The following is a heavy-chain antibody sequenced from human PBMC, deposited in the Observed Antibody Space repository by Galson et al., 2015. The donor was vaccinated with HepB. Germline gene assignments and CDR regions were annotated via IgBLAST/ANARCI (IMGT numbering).Heavy chain of an antibody. D-gene: IGHD3-10*01. CDR1: GFTVISNY. CDR2: IYFGGTT. V-gene: IGHV3-66*01. Sequence: LRLSCAASGFTVISNYVTWVRPAPGKGLEWVSVIYFGGTTYYADSVKGRFTISRDHSKNTMYLQMNSLRAEDTAVYYCARGGWFGNAFDVWGQGTLVTVSS. CDR3: ARGGWFGNAFDV. J-gene: IGHJ3*01.